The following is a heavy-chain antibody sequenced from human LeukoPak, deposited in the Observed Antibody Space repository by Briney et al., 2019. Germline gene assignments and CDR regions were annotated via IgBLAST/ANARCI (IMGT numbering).Heavy chain of an antibody. J-gene: IGHJ4*02. CDR2: ISSDGNNK. CDR3: TTGGATTCYY. CDR1: GFTFSSYA. Sequence: GGSLRLSCAASGFTFSSYAINWVRQAPGKGLQWVGVISSDGNNKYYAESVKGRFTISRDNSKNTMYLQMNSLKSEDTAVYYCTTGGATTCYYWGQGALVTVSS. D-gene: IGHD1-1*01. V-gene: IGHV3-30*03.